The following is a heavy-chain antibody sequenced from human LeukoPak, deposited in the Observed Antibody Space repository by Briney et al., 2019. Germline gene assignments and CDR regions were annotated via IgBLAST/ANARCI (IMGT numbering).Heavy chain of an antibody. V-gene: IGHV3-9*01. CDR2: ISWNSGSI. D-gene: IGHD3-22*01. Sequence: GRSLRLSCAASGFTFDDYAMHWVRQAPGKGLEWVSGISWNSGSIGYADSVKGRFTISRDNAKNSLYLQMNSLRAEDTALYYCAKEGVSGYYYVLDYWGQGTLVTVSS. J-gene: IGHJ4*02. CDR3: AKEGVSGYYYVLDY. CDR1: GFTFDDYA.